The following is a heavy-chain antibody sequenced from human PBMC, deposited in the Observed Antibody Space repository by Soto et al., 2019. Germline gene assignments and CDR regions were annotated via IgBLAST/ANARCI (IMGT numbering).Heavy chain of an antibody. CDR1: GFTFSSYG. CDR2: IWYDGSNK. CDR3: ARDAHFLTGYYFDY. V-gene: IGHV3-33*01. Sequence: QVQLVESGGGVFQPGRSLRLSCAPPGFTFSSYGMHWVPQAPGKGLEWVAVIWYDGSNKYYADSVKGRFTISRDNSKNTLYLQMNSLRAEDTAVYYCARDAHFLTGYYFDYWGQGTLVTVSS. D-gene: IGHD3-9*01. J-gene: IGHJ4*02.